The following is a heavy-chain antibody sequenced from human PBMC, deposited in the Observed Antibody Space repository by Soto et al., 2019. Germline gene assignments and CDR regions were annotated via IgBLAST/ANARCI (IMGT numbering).Heavy chain of an antibody. Sequence: QVQLVESGGGVVPPGRSLRLSCEASGFTFSNSGMHWVRQAPGKGLEWVAVMWYDGSNRLYADSVKGRFTISRDTSKNTLYLQMNSLRSEDTAVYYCARAGGTYLDHWGQGTLVTVSS. CDR2: MWYDGSNR. D-gene: IGHD3-16*02. CDR1: GFTFSNSG. V-gene: IGHV3-33*01. CDR3: ARAGGTYLDH. J-gene: IGHJ4*02.